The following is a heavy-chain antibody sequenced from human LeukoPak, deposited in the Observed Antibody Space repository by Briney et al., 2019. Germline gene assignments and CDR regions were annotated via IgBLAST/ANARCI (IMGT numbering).Heavy chain of an antibody. CDR1: XXXXXNXX. V-gene: IGHV3-15*01. CDR2: IKSKTEGXTX. CDR3: TTFVRSYADY. Sequence: GGSLRLSCAXSXXXXXNXXXXXXXXAXXXGLEWVGRIKSKTEGXTXDYAAPVKGRFTISRDDSKNTLYLQMNSLKTEDTAVYYCTTFVRSYADYWGQGTLVTVSS. D-gene: IGHD3-16*01. J-gene: IGHJ4*02.